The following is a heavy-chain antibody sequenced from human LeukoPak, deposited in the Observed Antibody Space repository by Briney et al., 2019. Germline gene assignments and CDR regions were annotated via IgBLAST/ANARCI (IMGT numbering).Heavy chain of an antibody. D-gene: IGHD3-22*01. CDR1: GFTFSSYA. CDR3: ARGATMILNAFDI. CDR2: ISGSGGST. Sequence: GGSLRLSCAASGFTFSSYAMSWVRQAPGKGLEWASAISGSGGSTYYADSVKGRFTISRDNAKNSLYLQMNSLRAEDTAVYYCARGATMILNAFDIWGQGTMVTVSS. J-gene: IGHJ3*02. V-gene: IGHV3-23*01.